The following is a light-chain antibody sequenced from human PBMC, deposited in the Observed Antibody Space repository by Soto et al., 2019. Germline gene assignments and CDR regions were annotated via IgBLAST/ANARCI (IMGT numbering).Light chain of an antibody. J-gene: IGKJ1*01. V-gene: IGKV1-27*01. Sequence: DIQMTQSPSSLSASVGXRVTITCRASQDISNYLAWYQQKPGKVPKLLIYAAFTLHSGVPSRFSGSGSGTDFTLTISGLQPEDVANYYCQNYNGAPWTFGQGTKVEIE. CDR3: QNYNGAPWT. CDR1: QDISNY. CDR2: AAF.